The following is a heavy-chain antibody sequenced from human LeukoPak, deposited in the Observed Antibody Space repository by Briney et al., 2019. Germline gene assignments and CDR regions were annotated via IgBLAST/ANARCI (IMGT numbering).Heavy chain of an antibody. D-gene: IGHD3-10*01. CDR2: ISDSGST. J-gene: IGHJ3*02. CDR1: GGSISSYY. V-gene: IGHV4-59*08. Sequence: MSSETLSLTCTVSGGSISSYYGSWIRQPPGKGLEWIGYISDSGSTNYNPSLKSRVTIFVDTSKNQFSLRLNSVTAADTAVYFCARPSMVGGVRTFDIWGQGTMVTVSS. CDR3: ARPSMVGGVRTFDI.